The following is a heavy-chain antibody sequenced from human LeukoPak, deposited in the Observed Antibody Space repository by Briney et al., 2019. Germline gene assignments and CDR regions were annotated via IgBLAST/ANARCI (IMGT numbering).Heavy chain of an antibody. J-gene: IGHJ4*02. V-gene: IGHV4-31*03. CDR2: IYYSGST. Sequence: SETLSLTCTVSGVSISSGGYYWSWLRQHPGKGLEWIGYIYYSGSTYYNPSLKSRVTISVDTSKNQFSLKLSSVTAADTAVYYCARALSSVVWGQGTLVTVSS. CDR3: ARALSSVV. CDR1: GVSISSGGYY. D-gene: IGHD3-22*01.